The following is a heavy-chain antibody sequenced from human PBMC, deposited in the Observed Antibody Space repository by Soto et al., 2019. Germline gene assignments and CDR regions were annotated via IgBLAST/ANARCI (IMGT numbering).Heavy chain of an antibody. CDR1: GFTFSTYA. Sequence: QVQLVESGGGVVQPGRSLTLSCAASGFTFSTYAMHWVRQAPDKGLEWVAVIWYDGTSKFYADFVRGRFTISRDNSNNTLYLQLNSLRPDDTAVYYCARTPLTSDAFDIWGQGTTVTVSS. J-gene: IGHJ3*02. V-gene: IGHV3-33*01. D-gene: IGHD2-15*01. CDR2: IWYDGTSK. CDR3: ARTPLTSDAFDI.